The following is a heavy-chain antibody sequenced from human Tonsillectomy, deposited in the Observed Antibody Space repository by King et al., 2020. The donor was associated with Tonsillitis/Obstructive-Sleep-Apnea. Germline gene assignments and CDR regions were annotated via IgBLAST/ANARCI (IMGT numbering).Heavy chain of an antibody. CDR3: AGAYSSRLSNYYYYYYMDV. J-gene: IGHJ6*03. CDR2: ISSSGSTI. D-gene: IGHD6-13*01. V-gene: IGHV3-48*03. CDR1: GFTFSSYE. Sequence: VQLVESGGGLVQPGGSLRLSCAASGFTFSSYEMNWVRQAPGKGLEWVSYISSSGSTIYYADSVKGRFTISRDNAKNSLYLQMNSLRAEDTAVYYCAGAYSSRLSNYYYYYYMDVWGKGTTVTVSS.